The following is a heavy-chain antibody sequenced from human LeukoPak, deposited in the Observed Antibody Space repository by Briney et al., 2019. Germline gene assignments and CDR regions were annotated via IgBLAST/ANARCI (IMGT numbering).Heavy chain of an antibody. J-gene: IGHJ5*02. CDR1: GGSISSSSYY. D-gene: IGHD3-22*01. CDR3: ARGGGWYYDSSGYYRNNWFDP. Sequence: SETLSLTCTVSGGSISSSSYYWGWIRQPPGKGLEWIGSIYYSGSTYYNPSLKSRVTISVDTSKNQFSLKLSSVTAADTAVYYCARGGGWYYDSSGYYRNNWFDPWGQGTLVTVSS. V-gene: IGHV4-39*07. CDR2: IYYSGST.